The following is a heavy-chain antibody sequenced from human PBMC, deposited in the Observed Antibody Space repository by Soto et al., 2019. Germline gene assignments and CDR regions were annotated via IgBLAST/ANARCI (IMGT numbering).Heavy chain of an antibody. CDR1: GSSVTSYY. CDR2: LYYSGST. CDR3: ARGTDYTQIASYHYGLDV. Sequence: SETLSLTCTVSGSSVTSYYWSWIRQPPGKGMEWIGYLYYSGSTSYNPSLKSRVTMSVDMSKNQFSLTLTSVTAADTAVYYCARGTDYTQIASYHYGLDVWGQGTPVTVSS. J-gene: IGHJ6*02. D-gene: IGHD4-4*01. V-gene: IGHV4-59*02.